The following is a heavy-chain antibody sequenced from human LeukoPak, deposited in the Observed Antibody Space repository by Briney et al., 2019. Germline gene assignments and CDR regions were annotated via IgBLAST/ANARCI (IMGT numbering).Heavy chain of an antibody. D-gene: IGHD6-19*01. V-gene: IGHV3-30*18. CDR3: AKDTGTYTSGIDY. CDR2: ISYDGSNK. CDR1: GFTFSSYG. J-gene: IGHJ4*02. Sequence: QSGGSLRLSCAASGFTFSSYGMHWVRQAPGKGLEWVAVISYDGSNKYYADSVKGRSTISRDNSKNTFYLQMNSLRTEDTALYYCAKDTGTYTSGIDYWGQGTLVTVSS.